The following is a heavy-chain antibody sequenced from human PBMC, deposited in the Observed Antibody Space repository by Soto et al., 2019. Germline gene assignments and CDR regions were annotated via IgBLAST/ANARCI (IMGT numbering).Heavy chain of an antibody. J-gene: IGHJ6*02. Sequence: QVQLVQSGAEVKKPGASVKVSCKPSGHTFTAYYIHWVRQAPGQGLEWMGWINPNSGDTNYSQKFQGRVTMTRDTSIRTVYMELSGLRSDHTAVYYCARALVRFLDWVPDHYYYTMDVWGQVTTVTVSS. CDR2: INPNSGDT. CDR3: ARALVRFLDWVPDHYYYTMDV. CDR1: GHTFTAYY. D-gene: IGHD3-3*01. V-gene: IGHV1-2*02.